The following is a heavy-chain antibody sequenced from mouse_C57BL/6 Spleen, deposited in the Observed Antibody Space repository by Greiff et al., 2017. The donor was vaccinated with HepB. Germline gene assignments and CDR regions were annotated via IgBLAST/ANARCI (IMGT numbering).Heavy chain of an antibody. CDR1: GFTFSSYA. CDR2: ISSGGDYI. Sequence: EVMLVESGEGLVKPGGSLKLSCAASGFTFSSYAMSWVRQTPEKRLEWVAYISSGGDYIYYADTVKGRFTISRDNARNTLYLQMSSLKSEDTAMYYCTRALYYYEGYFDVWGTGTTVTVSS. D-gene: IGHD1-1*01. CDR3: TRALYYYEGYFDV. J-gene: IGHJ1*03. V-gene: IGHV5-9-1*02.